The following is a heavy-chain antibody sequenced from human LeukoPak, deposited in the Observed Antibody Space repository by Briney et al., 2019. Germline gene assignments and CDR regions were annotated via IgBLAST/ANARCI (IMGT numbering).Heavy chain of an antibody. CDR3: ARHLPKWGWDY. Sequence: SETLSLTCTVSGGSISSYYWSWIRQPPGKGLEWIGYIYYSGSTKYNHSLKSRITISVDPSKNQFSLKLSSVTGAGTGVYYWARHLPKWGWDYWGQGTLVTVSS. CDR1: GGSISSYY. V-gene: IGHV4-59*08. J-gene: IGHJ4*02. CDR2: IYYSGST. D-gene: IGHD1-26*01.